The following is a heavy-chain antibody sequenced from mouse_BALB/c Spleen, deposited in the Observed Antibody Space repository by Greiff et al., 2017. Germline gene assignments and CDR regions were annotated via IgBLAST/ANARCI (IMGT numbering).Heavy chain of an antibody. CDR1: GFTFSSYA. J-gene: IGHJ4*01. V-gene: IGHV5-6-5*01. Sequence: EVMLVESGGGLVKPGGSLKLSCAASGFTFSSYAMSWVRQTPEKRLEWVASISSGGSTYYPDSVKGRFTISRDNARNILYLQMSSLRSEDTAMYYCARGGTLRHAMDYWGQGTSVTVSS. CDR2: ISSGGST. D-gene: IGHD2-12*01. CDR3: ARGGTLRHAMDY.